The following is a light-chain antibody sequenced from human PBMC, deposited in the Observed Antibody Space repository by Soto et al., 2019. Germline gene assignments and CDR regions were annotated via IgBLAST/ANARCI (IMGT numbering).Light chain of an antibody. CDR1: QSITSW. Sequence: DIQMTQSPSTLSASVGDRVTITCRASQSITSWLAWYQQKPGKAPKLLIYKASSLESGVPLRFSGSGSETEFPLTISSLQPDDFATYYCQQYNSYSGTFGQGTKVEIK. J-gene: IGKJ1*01. CDR3: QQYNSYSGT. CDR2: KAS. V-gene: IGKV1-5*03.